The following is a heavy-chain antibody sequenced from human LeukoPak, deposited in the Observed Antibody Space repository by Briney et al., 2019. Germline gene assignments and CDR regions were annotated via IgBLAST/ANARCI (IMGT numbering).Heavy chain of an antibody. V-gene: IGHV3-11*01. D-gene: IGHD5-18*01. Sequence: GGPLRLSCAASVFTFSDYYMSWIRHATGEGVEWGSYIISSGNTIYDADAVKGFFTTSRDNEKTSLYLQINSLRAEATAVYYCARASKIQLWFPRDFDLWGRGTTVTVSS. CDR1: VFTFSDYY. CDR3: ARASKIQLWFPRDFDL. J-gene: IGHJ2*01. CDR2: IISSGNTI.